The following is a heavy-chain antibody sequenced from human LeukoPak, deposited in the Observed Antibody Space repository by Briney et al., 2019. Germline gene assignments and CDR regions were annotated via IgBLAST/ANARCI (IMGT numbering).Heavy chain of an antibody. CDR2: INTDGSTT. CDR1: GFTFTSYW. CDR3: ARVPSHGNSLVD. V-gene: IGHV3-74*01. D-gene: IGHD2-8*02. J-gene: IGHJ4*02. Sequence: GGSLRLSCAASGFTFTSYWMHWVRQAPGKGLVWVSRINTDGSTTTYADSVKGRFTISRDNAKNSLSLQMNSLRAEDTAVYYCARVPSHGNSLVDWGQGTLVTVSS.